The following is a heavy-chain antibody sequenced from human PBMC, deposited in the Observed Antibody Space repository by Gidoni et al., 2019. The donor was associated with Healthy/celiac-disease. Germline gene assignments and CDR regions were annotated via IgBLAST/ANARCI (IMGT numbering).Heavy chain of an antibody. CDR2: IYYSGRT. Sequence: QVQLQASGPGLVKPSETLSLTCTVSGGSISSYYWSWIRQPPGKGLEWIGYIYYSGRTNYNPSLKSRVTISVDTSKNQFSLKLSSVTAADTAVYYCARAQFRDTAMGLFDYWGQGTLVTVSS. J-gene: IGHJ4*02. D-gene: IGHD5-18*01. CDR3: ARAQFRDTAMGLFDY. CDR1: GGSISSYY. V-gene: IGHV4-59*01.